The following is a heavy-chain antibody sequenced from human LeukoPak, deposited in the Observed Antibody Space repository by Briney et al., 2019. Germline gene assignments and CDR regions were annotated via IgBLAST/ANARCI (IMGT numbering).Heavy chain of an antibody. CDR1: GGSIGSSSWY. J-gene: IGHJ5*02. CDR2: INYSGST. Sequence: PSETLSLTCTVSGGSIGSSSWYWGWIRQSPGRGVEWIGMINYSGSTHYNPSPKNRVTSSVDASRNQFSVKLNSMTATATAMYFCAPLPGGLRANWFDPWGQGTLVTVSS. V-gene: IGHV4-39*01. CDR3: APLPGGLRANWFDP. D-gene: IGHD2-8*01.